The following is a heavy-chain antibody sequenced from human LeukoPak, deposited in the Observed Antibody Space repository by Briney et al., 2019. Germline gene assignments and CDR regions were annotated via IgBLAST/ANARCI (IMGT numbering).Heavy chain of an antibody. Sequence: GESLKISCEGSGYSFPTYWIGWVRLLPGRGLEWMGVVYPADSHTTYSPSFQGQVTISADKSIGTAYLQWSSLRASDTAMYYCARRPAGIRTFDHWGQGTLVTVSS. CDR1: GYSFPTYW. D-gene: IGHD2-2*01. CDR3: ARRPAGIRTFDH. J-gene: IGHJ4*02. CDR2: VYPADSHT. V-gene: IGHV5-51*01.